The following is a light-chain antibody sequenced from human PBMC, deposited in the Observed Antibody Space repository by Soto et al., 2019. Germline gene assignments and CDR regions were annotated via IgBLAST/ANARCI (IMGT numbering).Light chain of an antibody. Sequence: EMVLTQSPGTLSLPPGERATLSCRASQSLTGGYLAWFQQKPGQTPRLLIYSASNRATGIPDRFSGSGSGTDFTLTISRLEPEDFVVYYCQQNGSLPITFGQGTRLEIK. CDR3: QQNGSLPIT. J-gene: IGKJ5*01. CDR1: QSLTGGY. CDR2: SAS. V-gene: IGKV3-20*01.